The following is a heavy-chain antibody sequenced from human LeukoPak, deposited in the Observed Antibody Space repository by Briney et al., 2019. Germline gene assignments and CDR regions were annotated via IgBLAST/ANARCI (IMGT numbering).Heavy chain of an antibody. J-gene: IGHJ4*02. CDR1: GYTFTSYA. CDR2: INAGNGNT. D-gene: IGHD6-13*01. CDR3: ARQQLAAYFDY. V-gene: IGHV1-3*01. Sequence: ASVKVSCKASGYTFTSYAMHWVRQAPGQRLEWMGWINAGNGNTKYSQKLQGRVTMTTDTSTSTAYMELRSLRSDDTAVYYCARQQLAAYFDYWGQGTLVTVSS.